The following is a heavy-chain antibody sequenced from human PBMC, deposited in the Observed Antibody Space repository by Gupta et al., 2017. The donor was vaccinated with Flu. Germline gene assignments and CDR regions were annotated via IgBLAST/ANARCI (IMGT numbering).Heavy chain of an antibody. V-gene: IGHV3-7*01. D-gene: IGHD3-10*01. Sequence: HLVESGGGLVQPGGSLRLSCVVSGFTFRSYWMDWVRQAPGKGLEWVANIAADDSVKNYADSVKGRFTISRDDAKNSLYLKMNSLRAEDTAVYYCVRNRGWQQFDYWGQGALVTVSS. J-gene: IGHJ4*02. CDR3: VRNRGWQQFDY. CDR2: IAADDSVK. CDR1: GFTFRSYW.